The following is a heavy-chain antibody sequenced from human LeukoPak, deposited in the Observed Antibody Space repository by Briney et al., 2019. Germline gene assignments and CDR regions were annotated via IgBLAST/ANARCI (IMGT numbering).Heavy chain of an antibody. CDR3: ARDLTARPYRSGSFDF. CDR2: IKQDGSEK. D-gene: IGHD3-10*01. V-gene: IGHV3-7*01. CDR1: GFTFSTFW. J-gene: IGHJ4*02. Sequence: GGSLRLSCAASGFTFSTFWMSWVRQAPGKGLEWVAKIKQDGSEKYYVDSVKGRFTISRDNAKNSLFLQMKSLRADDTAVYYCARDLTARPYRSGSFDFWGQGTLITVSS.